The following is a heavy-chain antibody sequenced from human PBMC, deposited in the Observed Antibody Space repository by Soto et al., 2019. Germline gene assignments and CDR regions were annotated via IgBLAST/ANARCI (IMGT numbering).Heavy chain of an antibody. CDR2: IYYSGNT. CDR1: GGSISSGDYY. V-gene: IGHV4-30-4*01. J-gene: IGHJ1*01. Sequence: SETLSLTCTVSGGSISSGDYYWTWIRQPPGKGLEWIGYIYYSGNTYYNPSLKSRLTFSVDTSKNQFSLNLRSVTAADTAVYYCARGDISSASRFQHWGQGTLVTVSS. CDR3: ARGDISSASRFQH. D-gene: IGHD3-22*01.